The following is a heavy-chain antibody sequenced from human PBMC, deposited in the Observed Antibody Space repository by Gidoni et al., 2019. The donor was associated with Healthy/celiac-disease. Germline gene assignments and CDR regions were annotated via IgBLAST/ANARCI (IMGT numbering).Heavy chain of an antibody. CDR3: ARVKSHGVFGELHWFDP. V-gene: IGHV6-1*01. J-gene: IGHJ5*02. Sequence: VQLQQSGPGLVKPSQTLSLTCAISGDSVPSHSAAWNWIRQSPPRGLDWLGRTYYRSKWYNDYAVSVKSRITIIPDTSKNQFSLQLNSVTPEDTAVYYCARVKSHGVFGELHWFDPWGQGTLVTVSS. CDR1: GDSVPSHSAA. CDR2: TYYRSKWYN. D-gene: IGHD3-10*01.